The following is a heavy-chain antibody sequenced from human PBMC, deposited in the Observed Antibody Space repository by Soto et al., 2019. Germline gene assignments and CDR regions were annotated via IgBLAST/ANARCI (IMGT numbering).Heavy chain of an antibody. D-gene: IGHD3-10*01. Sequence: QVQLVQSGAEVKKPGASVKVSCKASGYTFTSYDINWVRQATGQGLEWMGWMNPNSGNPGYAQKFQGRVTMTRNTYMSDTYMEMSRLRYEDTDVSSCEGEKRGSYDYWGQGTLVTVSS. CDR2: MNPNSGNP. CDR3: EGEKRGSYDY. J-gene: IGHJ4*02. CDR1: GYTFTSYD. V-gene: IGHV1-8*01.